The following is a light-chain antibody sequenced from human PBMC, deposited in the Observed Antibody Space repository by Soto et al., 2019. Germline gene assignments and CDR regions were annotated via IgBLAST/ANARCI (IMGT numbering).Light chain of an antibody. V-gene: IGKV1-27*01. J-gene: IGKJ1*01. CDR2: AAS. Sequence: DIPMTQSPSSLSASVGDRVTITCRASQGIRNYLAWFQQTPGKVPKLLIYAASTLQSGVPSRFSGSGSGTDFTLTITSLQPEDVATYYCQKYDSAPWTFGQGTKVEIK. CDR3: QKYDSAPWT. CDR1: QGIRNY.